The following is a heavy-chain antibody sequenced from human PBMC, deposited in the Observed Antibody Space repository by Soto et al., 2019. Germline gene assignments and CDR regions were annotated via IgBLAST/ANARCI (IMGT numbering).Heavy chain of an antibody. D-gene: IGHD2-2*02. CDR1: GFTFSSYA. Sequence: GWSLRLSCAASGFTFSSYAMHWVRQAPGKGLEWVAVISYDGSNKYYADSVKGRFTISRDNSKNTLYLQMNSLRAEDTAVYYCARGYCSSTSCYTPQRGYYYYYGMDVWGQGTTVTVSS. CDR2: ISYDGSNK. V-gene: IGHV3-30-3*01. CDR3: ARGYCSSTSCYTPQRGYYYYYGMDV. J-gene: IGHJ6*02.